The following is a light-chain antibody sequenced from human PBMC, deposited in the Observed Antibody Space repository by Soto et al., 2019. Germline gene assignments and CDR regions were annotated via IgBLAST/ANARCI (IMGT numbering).Light chain of an antibody. J-gene: IGKJ2*01. CDR3: EQYNNWLMYT. Sequence: EIVMTQSRPTLSVSPGERANLSCRASQSVSSNLAWYQQKPGQAPRLLIYGASTRATGIPARFSGSGSGTEFALTISSLQSEDFAVYYCEQYNNWLMYTFGQGTKLEIK. CDR2: GAS. CDR1: QSVSSN. V-gene: IGKV3-15*01.